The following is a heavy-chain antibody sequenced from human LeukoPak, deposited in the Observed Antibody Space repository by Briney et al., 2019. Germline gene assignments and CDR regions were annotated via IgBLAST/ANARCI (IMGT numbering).Heavy chain of an antibody. J-gene: IGHJ3*02. CDR2: IKQDGSEK. Sequence: GGSLRLSCAASGFTFSTYWMTWVRQAPGKGLEWVANIKQDGSEKYYVDSVKGRFTISRDNAKNSLYLQMNSLRAEDTAVYYCARDRGGGDFWSGYHDAFDIWGQGTMVTVSS. D-gene: IGHD3-3*01. CDR3: ARDRGGGDFWSGYHDAFDI. V-gene: IGHV3-7*01. CDR1: GFTFSTYW.